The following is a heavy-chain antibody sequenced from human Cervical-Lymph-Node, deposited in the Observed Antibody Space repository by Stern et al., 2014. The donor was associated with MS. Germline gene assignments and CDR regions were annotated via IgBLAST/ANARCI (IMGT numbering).Heavy chain of an antibody. CDR3: ARDFMHGMDV. CDR1: GFTFSSYA. CDR2: ISYDGNDK. V-gene: IGHV3-30*01. J-gene: IGHJ6*02. Sequence: VQLVESGGGVVQPGRSLRLSCAASGFTFSSYALYWVRQAPGKELEWVAVISYDGNDKYNEGYGQGRFTIYRDNSTNKLYLQMNSLRVEDTAVYYCARDFMHGMDVWGQGTTVTVSS.